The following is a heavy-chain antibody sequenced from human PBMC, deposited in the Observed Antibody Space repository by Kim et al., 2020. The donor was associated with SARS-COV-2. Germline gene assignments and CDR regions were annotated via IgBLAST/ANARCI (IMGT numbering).Heavy chain of an antibody. V-gene: IGHV3-33*01. J-gene: IGHJ4*02. CDR1: GFTFSSYG. D-gene: IGHD1-26*01. Sequence: GGSLRLSCAASGFTFSSYGMHWVRQAPGKGLEWVAVIWYDGSNKYYADSVKGRFTISRDNSKNTLYLQMNSLRAEDTAVYYCARERVPYSGSPYYFDYWGQGTLVTVSS. CDR2: IWYDGSNK. CDR3: ARERVPYSGSPYYFDY.